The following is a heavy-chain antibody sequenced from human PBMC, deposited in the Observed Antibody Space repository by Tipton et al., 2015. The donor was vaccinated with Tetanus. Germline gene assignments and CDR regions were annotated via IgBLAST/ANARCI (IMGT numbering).Heavy chain of an antibody. D-gene: IGHD5-18*01. J-gene: IGHJ4*02. V-gene: IGHV4-4*07. CDR3: ARGLPRGPFYLDY. CDR2: IYTSGST. Sequence: TLSLTCSVPGDSISSFYWSWIRQPAGKGLEWIGRIYTSGSTNYNPSLKSRVTMSVDTSKRQFSLKLNSVTAADTAVYFCARGLPRGPFYLDYWGQEKQVTVSS. CDR1: GDSISSFY.